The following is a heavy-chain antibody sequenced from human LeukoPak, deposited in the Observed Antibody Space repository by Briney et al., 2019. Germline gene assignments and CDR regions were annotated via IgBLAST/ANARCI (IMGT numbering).Heavy chain of an antibody. D-gene: IGHD3-22*01. J-gene: IGHJ3*02. V-gene: IGHV1-18*01. CDR3: ARDALPTYYYDSSGHYEAFDI. CDR2: ISAYNGNT. CDR1: GYTFTSYG. Sequence: GASVKVSCKASGYTFTSYGISWVRQAPGQGREWVGWISAYNGNTNYAQKLQGRVTMTTDTSTSTAYMELRSLRSDDTAVYYCARDALPTYYYDSSGHYEAFDIWGQGTMVTVSS.